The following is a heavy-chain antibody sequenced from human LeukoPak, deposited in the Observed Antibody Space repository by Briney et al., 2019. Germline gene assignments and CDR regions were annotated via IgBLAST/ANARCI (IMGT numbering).Heavy chain of an antibody. CDR3: ARGGREDYYYYYGMDV. CDR2: MNPNSGNT. J-gene: IGHJ6*02. V-gene: IGHV1-8*02. CDR1: GYTFTTYG. Sequence: ASVKVSCKASGYTFTTYGISWVRQAPGQGLEWMGWMNPNSGNTGYAQKFQGRVTMTRNTSISTAYMELSSLRSEDTAVYYCARGGREDYYYYYGMDVWGQGTTVTVSS.